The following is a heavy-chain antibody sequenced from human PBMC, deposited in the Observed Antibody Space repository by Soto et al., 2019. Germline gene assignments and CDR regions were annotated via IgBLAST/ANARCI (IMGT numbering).Heavy chain of an antibody. D-gene: IGHD1-1*01. CDR1: GFTFSSYG. CDR3: AKDNWNEAGRLLKRGAYYYYMDV. J-gene: IGHJ6*03. CDR2: ISYDGSNK. Sequence: GGSLRLSCAASGFTFSSYGMHWVRQAPGKGLEWVAVISYDGSNKYYADSVKGRFTISRDNSKNTLYLQMNSLRAEDTAVYYCAKDNWNEAGRLLKRGAYYYYMDVWGKGTTVTVSS. V-gene: IGHV3-30*18.